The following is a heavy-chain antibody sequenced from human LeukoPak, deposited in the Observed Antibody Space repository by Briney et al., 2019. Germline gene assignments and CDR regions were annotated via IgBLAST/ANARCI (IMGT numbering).Heavy chain of an antibody. J-gene: IGHJ4*02. CDR1: GFTFSSYA. V-gene: IGHV3-23*01. CDR3: AKDHDSSGFPTFDY. CDR2: ISGSGDAT. Sequence: GGSLRPSCAASGFTFSSYAMSWVRQAPGKGPEWVSTISGSGDATYYGDSVKGRLTISRDNSKNTLYLQMNSLRAEDTAMYYCAKDHDSSGFPTFDYWGQGILVTVSS. D-gene: IGHD3-22*01.